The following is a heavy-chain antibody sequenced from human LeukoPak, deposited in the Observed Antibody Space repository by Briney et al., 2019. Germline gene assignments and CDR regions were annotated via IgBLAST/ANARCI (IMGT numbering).Heavy chain of an antibody. CDR2: IIPIFGTA. D-gene: IGHD1-7*01. V-gene: IGHV1-69*05. J-gene: IGHJ6*03. Sequence: ASVKVSCKASGYTFTSYGISWVRQAPGQGLEWMGGIIPIFGTANYAQKFQGRVTITTDESTSTAYMELSSLRSEDTAVYYCARGNGITVTTYYYYYMDVWGKGTTVTVSS. CDR1: GYTFTSYG. CDR3: ARGNGITVTTYYYYYMDV.